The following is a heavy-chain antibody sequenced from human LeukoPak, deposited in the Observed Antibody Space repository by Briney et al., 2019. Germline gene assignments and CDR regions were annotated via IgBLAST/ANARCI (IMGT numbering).Heavy chain of an antibody. V-gene: IGHV4-39*01. D-gene: IGHD2-2*01. CDR3: ARRLTQYDCFDP. Sequence: PSETLSLTCTVSTDSISSSSHHWGWIRQSPGKGLEWIGSIYYGRTTYYNPSLNSRVAISVVTSKNQFSLHLNSVTPEDTAVYYCARRLTQYDCFDPWGQGILVTVSS. J-gene: IGHJ5*02. CDR1: TDSISSSSHH. CDR2: IYYGRTT.